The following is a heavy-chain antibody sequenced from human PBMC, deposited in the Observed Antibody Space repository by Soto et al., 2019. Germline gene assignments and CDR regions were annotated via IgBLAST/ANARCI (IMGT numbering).Heavy chain of an antibody. D-gene: IGHD6-19*01. CDR3: ARAVIAVAVQDY. CDR1: GYTFISYG. J-gene: IGHJ4*02. Sequence: QVQLLQSGAEVKKPGASVKVSCKASGYTFISYGISWVRQAPGQGLEWMGWISAYNTNTNYAQKLQGRVTMTTDTSTSTAYMELGSVRSDDTAVYYCARAVIAVAVQDYWGQGTLVTVSS. V-gene: IGHV1-18*01. CDR2: ISAYNTNT.